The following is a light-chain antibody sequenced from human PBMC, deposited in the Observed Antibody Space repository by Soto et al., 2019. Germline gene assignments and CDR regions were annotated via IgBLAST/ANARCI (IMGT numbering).Light chain of an antibody. Sequence: QSALTQPASVSGSPGQSITISCSGNSSDVGAYNYVSWYQHHPGKAPKLIIYEVTNRPSGVSNRFSGSKSGNTAALTISGLLAEDEADYSCSSYTDSNTVLFGGGTKLTVL. CDR1: SSDVGAYNY. V-gene: IGLV2-14*01. J-gene: IGLJ2*01. CDR2: EVT. CDR3: SSYTDSNTVL.